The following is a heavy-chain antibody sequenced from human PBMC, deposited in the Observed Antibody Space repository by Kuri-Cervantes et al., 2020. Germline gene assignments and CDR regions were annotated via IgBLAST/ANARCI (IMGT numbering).Heavy chain of an antibody. J-gene: IGHJ5*02. CDR3: ARGPTEGWFDP. CDR2: ISSSGSTI. CDR1: GFTFSDYY. V-gene: IGHV3-11*01. D-gene: IGHD1-1*01. Sequence: GESLKISCAASGFTFSDYYMSWIRQAPGKGLEWVSYISSSGSTIYYADSVKGRFTISRDNSKNTLYLQMNSLRAEDTAVYYCARGPTEGWFDPWGQGALVTVSS.